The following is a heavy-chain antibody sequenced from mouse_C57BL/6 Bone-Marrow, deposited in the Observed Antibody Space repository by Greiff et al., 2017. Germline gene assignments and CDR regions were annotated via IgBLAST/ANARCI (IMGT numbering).Heavy chain of an antibody. J-gene: IGHJ1*03. CDR3: AREQLCYWYFDV. V-gene: IGHV5-16*01. Sequence: EVQVVESEGGLVQPGSSMKLSCTASGFTFSDYYMAWVRQVPEKGLEWVANINYDGSSTYYLDSLKSRFIISRDNAKNILYLQMSSLKSEDTATYYCAREQLCYWYFDVWGTGTTVTVSS. CDR1: GFTFSDYY. D-gene: IGHD6-1*01. CDR2: INYDGSST.